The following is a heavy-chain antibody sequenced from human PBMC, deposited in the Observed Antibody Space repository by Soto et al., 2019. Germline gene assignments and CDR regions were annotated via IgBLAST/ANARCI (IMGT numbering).Heavy chain of an antibody. V-gene: IGHV3-30*18. Sequence: QVQLVESGGGVVQPGRSLRLSCAASGFTFSGYGMHWVRQAPGKGLEWLGVISYDGSNKYYADSVKGRFTISSDNSKNTLYLQMNSLRVEDTAVYYCAKDREHFLVRGWFDPWGQGTLVIVSS. J-gene: IGHJ5*02. CDR2: ISYDGSNK. CDR3: AKDREHFLVRGWFDP. CDR1: GFTFSGYG. D-gene: IGHD3-10*01.